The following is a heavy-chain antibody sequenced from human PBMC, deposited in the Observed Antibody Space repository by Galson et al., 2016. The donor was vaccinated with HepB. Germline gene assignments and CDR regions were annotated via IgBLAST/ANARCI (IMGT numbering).Heavy chain of an antibody. D-gene: IGHD4/OR15-4a*01. V-gene: IGHV3-7*03. CDR3: ARDTHDYRRANNYWGAFDI. CDR2: IKRDGSQK. J-gene: IGHJ3*02. CDR1: GFTLSDYW. Sequence: SLRLSCAASGFTLSDYWMAWVRQAPGKGLEWVADIKRDGSQKQYVESVKGRFTISRDNAEASVYLQMNSLRAEDTAIDYCARDTHDYRRANNYWGAFDIWGQGTMVTVSS.